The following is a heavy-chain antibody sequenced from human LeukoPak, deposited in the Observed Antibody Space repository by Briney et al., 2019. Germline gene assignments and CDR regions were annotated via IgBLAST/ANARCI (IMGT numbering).Heavy chain of an antibody. D-gene: IGHD5-18*01. V-gene: IGHV3-30*18. J-gene: IGHJ4*02. Sequence: GGSLRLSCAASRFXFSRYGMHWVRQAPGKGLEWVAVIPYDGSNKDYADSVKGRFTISRDNSKNTVYLQMNSLRVEDTAVYYCAKEAPWATAMVILIDYWGQGTLVTVSS. CDR2: IPYDGSNK. CDR3: AKEAPWATAMVILIDY. CDR1: RFXFSRYG.